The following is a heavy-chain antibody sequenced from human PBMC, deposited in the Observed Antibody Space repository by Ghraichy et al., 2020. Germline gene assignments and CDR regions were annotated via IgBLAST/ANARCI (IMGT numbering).Heavy chain of an antibody. CDR1: GFTVSSNY. D-gene: IGHD1-26*01. CDR3: ARDVGGSVYYYYNAMDV. Sequence: GGSLRLSCAASGFTVSSNYMSWVRQAPGKGLEWVSGIYSGDSTYYADSVRGRFIISRDNSKNTLYLQMNSLRAEDTAVYYCARDVGGSVYYYYNAMDVWGQGTTVTVSS. V-gene: IGHV3-53*01. CDR2: IYSGDST. J-gene: IGHJ6*01.